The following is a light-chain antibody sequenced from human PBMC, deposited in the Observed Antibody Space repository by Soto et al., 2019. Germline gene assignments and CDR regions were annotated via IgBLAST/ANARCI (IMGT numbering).Light chain of an antibody. Sequence: PGERATLSCRASESVSSSYIAWYQQKPGQAPRLLIYAATSRATGIPDRLSGSGSGTDFTLTISRLEPEDFAMYYCQQYRSSPRTFGQGTKLEIK. CDR1: ESVSSSY. V-gene: IGKV3-20*01. CDR2: AAT. CDR3: QQYRSSPRT. J-gene: IGKJ2*01.